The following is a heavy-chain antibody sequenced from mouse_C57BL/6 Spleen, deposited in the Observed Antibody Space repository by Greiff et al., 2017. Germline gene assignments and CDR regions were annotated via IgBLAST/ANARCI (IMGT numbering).Heavy chain of an antibody. J-gene: IGHJ4*01. CDR2: IRSKSNNYAT. D-gene: IGHD2-2*01. Sequence: EVKLMESGGGLVQPKGSLKLSCAASGFSFNTYAMNWVRQAPGKGLEWVARIRSKSNNYATYYAESVKDRFTISRDDSESMLYLQMNNLKTEDTAMYYCVRGGLYYAMDYWGQGTSVTVSS. V-gene: IGHV10-1*01. CDR1: GFSFNTYA. CDR3: VRGGLYYAMDY.